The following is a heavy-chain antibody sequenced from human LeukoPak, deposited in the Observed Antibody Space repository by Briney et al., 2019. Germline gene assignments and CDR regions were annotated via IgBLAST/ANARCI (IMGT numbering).Heavy chain of an antibody. D-gene: IGHD5-18*01. CDR1: GFTFSRYG. J-gene: IGHJ3*02. CDR2: IWYDGSNK. CDR3: ARACGYSYGCAFDI. V-gene: IGHV3-33*01. Sequence: GGSLRLSCAASGFTFSRYGIHWVRQAPGKGLEWVAVIWYDGSNKYYVDSVKGRFTISRDNSKNTLYLQMNSLRAEDTAVYYCARACGYSYGCAFDIWGQGTMVTVSS.